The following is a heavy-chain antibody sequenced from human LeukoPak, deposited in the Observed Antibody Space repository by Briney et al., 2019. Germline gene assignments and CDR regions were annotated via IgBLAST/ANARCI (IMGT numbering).Heavy chain of an antibody. CDR3: ASAQSMFYYYYGMDV. D-gene: IGHD3-10*02. CDR2: IYSGGST. J-gene: IGHJ6*02. V-gene: IGHV3-66*01. CDR1: GFTVSSNY. Sequence: PGGSLRLSCAASGFTVSSNYMSWVRQAPGKGLEWVSVIYSGGSTYYADSVKGRFTISRDNSKNTLYLQVNSLRAEDTAVYYCASAQSMFYYYYGMDVWGQGTTVTVSS.